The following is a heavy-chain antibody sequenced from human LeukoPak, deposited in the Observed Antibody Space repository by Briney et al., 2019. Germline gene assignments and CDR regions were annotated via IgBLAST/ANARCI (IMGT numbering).Heavy chain of an antibody. J-gene: IGHJ6*02. CDR2: LGRTGEYK. D-gene: IGHD2-21*01. CDR1: GFTVGNNQ. V-gene: IGHV3-23*01. CDR3: VKDRPCGTCKPMDA. Sequence: PGGSPRLSCAASGFTVGNNQMTWVRQASGKGLEWVSGLGRTGEYKYYADSVKGRFTISRDNSNDMVFLQMNSLRAEDTAIYYCVKDRPCGTCKPMDAWGQGTTV.